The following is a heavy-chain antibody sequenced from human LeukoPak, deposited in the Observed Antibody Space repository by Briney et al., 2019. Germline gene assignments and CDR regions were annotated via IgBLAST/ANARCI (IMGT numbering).Heavy chain of an antibody. CDR3: ARQPFGYYDFWSGSYYYMDV. Sequence: SETLSLTCTVSGGSISSYYWSWIRQPPGKGLEWIGYIYYSGSTNYNPSLKSRVTISVDTSKNQFSLKLSSVTAADTAVYYCARQPFGYYDFWSGSYYYMDVWGKGTTVTVSS. CDR2: IYYSGST. CDR1: GGSISSYY. V-gene: IGHV4-59*01. D-gene: IGHD3-3*01. J-gene: IGHJ6*03.